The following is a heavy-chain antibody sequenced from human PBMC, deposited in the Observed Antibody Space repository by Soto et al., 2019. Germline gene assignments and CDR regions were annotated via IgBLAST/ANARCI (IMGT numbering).Heavy chain of an antibody. Sequence: EVQLVESGGGLVQPGRSLRLSCAASGFTFDDYAMHWVRQAPGKGLEWVSGISWNSGSIGYADSVKGRFTISRDNAKNSLYLQMHSLRAEDTALYYCAKDIGGIAAADTFDYWGQGTMVTVSS. CDR1: GFTFDDYA. CDR2: ISWNSGSI. V-gene: IGHV3-9*01. D-gene: IGHD6-13*01. J-gene: IGHJ4*02. CDR3: AKDIGGIAAADTFDY.